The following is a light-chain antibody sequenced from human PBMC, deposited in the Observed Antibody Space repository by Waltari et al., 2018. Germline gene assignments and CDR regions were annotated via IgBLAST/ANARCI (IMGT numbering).Light chain of an antibody. V-gene: IGKV3-20*01. CDR2: GAS. CDR1: QSVSSSY. J-gene: IGKJ1*01. CDR3: QQYGSSPWT. Sequence: EIVLTQSPGTLSLSPGERATLSCRASQSVSSSYLAWYQQKPGQAPRLLIYGASSRFTGIPDRFSGSGSGTDFTLTISRLEPEDFAVYYCQQYGSSPWTFGQGTKMEIK.